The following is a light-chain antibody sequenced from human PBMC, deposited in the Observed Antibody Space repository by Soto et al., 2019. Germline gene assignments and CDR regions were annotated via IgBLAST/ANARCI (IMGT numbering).Light chain of an antibody. Sequence: QAVVTQPPSASATPGQRVTISCSGSSSNIGSNTVDWYQQLPGTAPKLLIYSNNQRPSGVPDRFSGSKSGTSASLAISGLQSEDEADYYCAAWDDSLNGPVFGGGTKLTV. CDR2: SNN. J-gene: IGLJ3*02. CDR3: AAWDDSLNGPV. CDR1: SSNIGSNT. V-gene: IGLV1-44*01.